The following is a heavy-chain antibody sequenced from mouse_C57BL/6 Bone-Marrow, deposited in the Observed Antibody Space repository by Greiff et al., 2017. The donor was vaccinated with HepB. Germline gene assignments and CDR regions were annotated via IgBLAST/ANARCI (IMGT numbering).Heavy chain of an antibody. V-gene: IGHV5-12*01. Sequence: EVMLVESGGGLVQPGGSLKLSCAASGFTFSDYYMYWVRQTPEKRLEWVAYISNGGGSTYHPDTVKGRVTISRDNAKNTLYLQMSRLKSEDTAMYYCASSQATEAWFAYWGQGTLVTVSA. CDR1: GFTFSDYY. D-gene: IGHD3-2*02. CDR2: ISNGGGST. CDR3: ASSQATEAWFAY. J-gene: IGHJ3*01.